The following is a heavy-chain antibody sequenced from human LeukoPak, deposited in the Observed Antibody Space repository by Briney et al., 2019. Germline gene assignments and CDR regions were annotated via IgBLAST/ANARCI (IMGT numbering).Heavy chain of an antibody. Sequence: SETLSRTCTVSGGSISSYYWSWIRQPPGKGLEWIGYIYYSGSTNYNPSLRSRVTISVDTSKNQFSLKLSSVTAADTAVYYCASYDFWSGWFDYWGQGTLATVSS. CDR2: IYYSGST. CDR1: GGSISSYY. D-gene: IGHD3-3*01. V-gene: IGHV4-59*01. J-gene: IGHJ4*02. CDR3: ASYDFWSGWFDY.